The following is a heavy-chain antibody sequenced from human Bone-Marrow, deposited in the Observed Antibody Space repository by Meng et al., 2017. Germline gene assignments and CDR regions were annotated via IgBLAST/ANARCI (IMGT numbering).Heavy chain of an antibody. J-gene: IGHJ5*01. CDR3: ARRREVVSHRDWFDS. Sequence: QVQLQESGPGLVKPSDTLFLTCTVSGGSITNYYWTWFRQPPGKRLEWIGYIRHSGSAAYDHSLKSRVTISVDTSKNQFSLKLSSVTATDTAVYYCARRREVVSHRDWFDSWGQGTLVTVSS. V-gene: IGHV4-59*08. D-gene: IGHD5/OR15-5a*01. CDR1: GGSITNYY. CDR2: IRHSGSA.